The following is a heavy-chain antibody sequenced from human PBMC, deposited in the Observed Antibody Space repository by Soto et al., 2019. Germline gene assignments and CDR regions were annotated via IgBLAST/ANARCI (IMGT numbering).Heavy chain of an antibody. Sequence: EVQLLESGGGLVQPGGSLRLSCAASGFTFISYAMSWVRQAPGKGLEWVSGTSGGGDVAFYADSVKGRFTISRDNSKNTLYLQMYSLRAEDTALYYCVKKSIGTVTNPVYWYFDLWGRGTLVTVSS. V-gene: IGHV3-23*01. CDR1: GFTFISYA. D-gene: IGHD4-17*01. CDR2: TSGGGDVA. CDR3: VKKSIGTVTNPVYWYFDL. J-gene: IGHJ2*01.